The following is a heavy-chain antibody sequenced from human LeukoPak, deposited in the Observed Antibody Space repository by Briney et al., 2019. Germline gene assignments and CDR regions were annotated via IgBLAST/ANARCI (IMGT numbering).Heavy chain of an antibody. CDR2: ISSNGGST. D-gene: IGHD3-16*01. J-gene: IGHJ4*02. V-gene: IGHV3-64*01. Sequence: PGGSLRLSCAVSGFTFSSHWMHWVRQAPGKGLEFVSAISSNGGSTYYANSVKGRFTISRDNSKNTLYLQMGSLRAEDMAVYYCARVGDINYFDYWGQGTLVTVSS. CDR3: ARVGDINYFDY. CDR1: GFTFSSHW.